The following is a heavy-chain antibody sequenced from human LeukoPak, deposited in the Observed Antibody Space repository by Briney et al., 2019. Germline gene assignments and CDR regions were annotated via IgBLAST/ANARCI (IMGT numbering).Heavy chain of an antibody. D-gene: IGHD1-26*01. CDR3: ARTWELRSFWFDP. CDR1: GGSISSYY. CDR2: IYYSGST. J-gene: IGHJ5*02. V-gene: IGHV4-59*01. Sequence: SETLSLTCTVSGGSISSYYWSWIRQPPGKGLEWIGYIYYSGSTNYNPSLKNRVTISVDTSKNQFSLKLSSVTAADTAVYYCARTWELRSFWFDPWGQGTLVTVSS.